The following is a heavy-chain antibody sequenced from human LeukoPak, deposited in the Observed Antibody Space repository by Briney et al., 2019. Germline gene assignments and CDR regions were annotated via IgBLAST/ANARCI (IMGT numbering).Heavy chain of an antibody. CDR3: ARGAGGLRNYYYYMDV. CDR2: IYYSGST. J-gene: IGHJ6*03. V-gene: IGHV4-59*01. D-gene: IGHD1-26*01. Sequence: SETLSLTCTVSGGSTSSYYWSWIRQPPGKGLEWIGYIYYSGSTNYNPSLKSRVTISVDTSKNQFSLKLSSVTAADTAVYYCARGAGGLRNYYYYMDVWGKGTTVTISS. CDR1: GGSTSSYY.